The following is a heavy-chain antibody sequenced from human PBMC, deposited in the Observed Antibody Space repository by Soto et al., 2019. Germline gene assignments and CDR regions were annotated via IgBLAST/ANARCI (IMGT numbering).Heavy chain of an antibody. CDR2: ISAYNGNT. CDR1: GYTFTSYG. D-gene: IGHD2-2*01. CDR3: ARVPPVVVPDTNWFDP. V-gene: IGHV1-18*01. J-gene: IGHJ5*02. Sequence: GASVKVSCKASGYTFTSYGISWVRQAPGQGLEWMGWISAYNGNTNYAQKLQGRVTMTTDTSTSTAYMELRSLRSDDTAVYYCARVPPVVVPDTNWFDPWGQGTLVTVSS.